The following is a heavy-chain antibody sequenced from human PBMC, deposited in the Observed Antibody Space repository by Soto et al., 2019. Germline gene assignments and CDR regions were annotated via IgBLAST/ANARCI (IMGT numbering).Heavy chain of an antibody. CDR3: VRRHVAATGIDWFDP. V-gene: IGHV1-3*01. CDR2: INAANGDT. D-gene: IGHD6-13*01. CDR1: GYTFTSYG. J-gene: IGHJ5*02. Sequence: ASVKVSCKASGYTFTSYGTHWVRQAPGQRLEWMGWINAANGDTKYSPKFKGRVTITRDTSASTAYMELSSLRSEDTAVYYCVRRHVAATGIDWFDPWGQGTGVTVSS.